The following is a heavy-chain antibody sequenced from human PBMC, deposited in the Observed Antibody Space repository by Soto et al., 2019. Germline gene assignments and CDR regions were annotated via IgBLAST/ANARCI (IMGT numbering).Heavy chain of an antibody. CDR2: ISHDGNKE. V-gene: IGHV3-30*03. Sequence: GGSLRLSCAASGFTFSNYGIHWVRQAPGKGLEWVAVISHDGNKEYYADSVEGRFSVSRDNSKKTMYLLMNSLRAEDTAVYYCARETYSSGTWGQGALVTVSS. CDR1: GFTFSNYG. D-gene: IGHD6-19*01. CDR3: ARETYSSGT. J-gene: IGHJ5*02.